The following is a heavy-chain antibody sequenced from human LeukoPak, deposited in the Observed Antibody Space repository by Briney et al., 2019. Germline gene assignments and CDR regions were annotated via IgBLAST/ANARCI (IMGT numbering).Heavy chain of an antibody. Sequence: PSETLSLTCTVSGDSFDTYVLNWVRQSAGEGLEWIGHVYDGGRTNYNPSLKGRVTISVDTSRNLFSLRLSSVTAADTAIYYCGRESAETVAVTFNRRGQGTMVTVSS. CDR3: GRESAETVAVTFNR. D-gene: IGHD2/OR15-2a*01. V-gene: IGHV4-4*07. J-gene: IGHJ3*01. CDR2: VYDGGRT. CDR1: GDSFDTYV.